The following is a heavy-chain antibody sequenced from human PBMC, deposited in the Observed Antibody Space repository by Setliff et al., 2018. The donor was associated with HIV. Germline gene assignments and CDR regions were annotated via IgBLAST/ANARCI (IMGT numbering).Heavy chain of an antibody. D-gene: IGHD5-18*01. CDR1: GGTFSSYA. Sequence: EASVKVSCKASGGTFSSYAISWVRQAPGQGLEWMGLIDPDHGEAVYAEKFQGRVTITADTSIDTAYMELRSLRSEDTAMYYCAWGTQLPIDSWGQGTLVTVSS. CDR3: AWGTQLPIDS. CDR2: IDPDHGEA. V-gene: IGHV1-69*10. J-gene: IGHJ4*02.